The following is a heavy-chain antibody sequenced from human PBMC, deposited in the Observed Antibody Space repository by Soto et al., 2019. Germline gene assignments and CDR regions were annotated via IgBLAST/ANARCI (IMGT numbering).Heavy chain of an antibody. CDR1: GGSISSYY. J-gene: IGHJ4*02. CDR2: IYYSGST. V-gene: IGHV4-59*08. Sequence: QVQLQESGPGLVKPSETLSLTCTVSGGSISSYYWSWIRQPPGKGLEWIGYIYYSGSTNYNPSLKRRVTISVDTSKNQCSLTLSSVAAADTAVYYCARGYGVYVLDYWGQGTLVTVSS. D-gene: IGHD4-17*01. CDR3: ARGYGVYVLDY.